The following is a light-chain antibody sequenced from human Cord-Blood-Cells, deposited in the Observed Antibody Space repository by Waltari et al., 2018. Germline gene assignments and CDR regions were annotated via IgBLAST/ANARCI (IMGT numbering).Light chain of an antibody. V-gene: IGKV3-11*01. Sequence: EIVLTQSPATLSLSPGERATLSCRASQSVSSYLAWYQQKPGQAPRLLIYDASNRATGIPARCSGSGSGTDFTLTISSLEPEDVAVYYCQQRSNWPPMYTFGQGTKLEIK. CDR3: QQRSNWPPMYT. J-gene: IGKJ2*01. CDR2: DAS. CDR1: QSVSSY.